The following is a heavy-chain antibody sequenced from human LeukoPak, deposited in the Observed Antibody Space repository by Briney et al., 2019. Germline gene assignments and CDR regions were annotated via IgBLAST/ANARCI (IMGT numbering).Heavy chain of an antibody. CDR1: GGSISSSSYY. V-gene: IGHV4-39*07. CDR2: IYYSGST. D-gene: IGHD3-22*01. CDR3: ARGAAHTYYYDSSGYYSGLDY. J-gene: IGHJ4*02. Sequence: PSETLSLTCTVSGGSISSSSYYWGWIRQPPGKGLEWIGSIYYSGSTYYNPSLKSRVTISVDTSKNQFSLKLSSVTAADTAVYYCARGAAHTYYYDSSGYYSGLDYWGQGTLVTVSS.